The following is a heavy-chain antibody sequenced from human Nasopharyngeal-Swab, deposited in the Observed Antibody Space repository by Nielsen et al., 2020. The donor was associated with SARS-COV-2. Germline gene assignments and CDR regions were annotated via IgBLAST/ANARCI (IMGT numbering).Heavy chain of an antibody. Sequence: SETLSLTCTVSGGSISSGGYYWSWIRQHPGKGLEWIGYIYYSGSTYYNPSLKSRVTISVDTSKNQFSLKLSFVTAADTAVYYCARAMIVVVINAFDIWGQETMVTVSS. V-gene: IGHV4-31*03. D-gene: IGHD3-22*01. CDR3: ARAMIVVVINAFDI. CDR2: IYYSGST. J-gene: IGHJ3*02. CDR1: GGSISSGGYY.